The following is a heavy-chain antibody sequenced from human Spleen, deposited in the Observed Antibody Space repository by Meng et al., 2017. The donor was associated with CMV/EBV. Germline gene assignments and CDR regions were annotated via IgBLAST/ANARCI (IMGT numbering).Heavy chain of an antibody. D-gene: IGHD3-10*01. CDR1: GYTFTAYY. CDR2: HIPILRMT. V-gene: IGHV1-69*10. CDR3: ARGGDRITMVRGLYYFDY. J-gene: IGHJ4*02. Sequence: SVKVSCKASGYTFTAYYMHWVRQAPGQGLEWMGGHIPILRMTNYAQNFKGRVTITADKSTSTAYMELSSLRSEDTAVYYCARGGDRITMVRGLYYFDYWGQGTLVTVSS.